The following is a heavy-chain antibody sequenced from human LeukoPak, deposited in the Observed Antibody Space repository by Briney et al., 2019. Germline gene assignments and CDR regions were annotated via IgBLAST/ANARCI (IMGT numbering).Heavy chain of an antibody. CDR1: GGSISSSSYY. V-gene: IGHV4-39*01. CDR3: ARLEWELRPGAFDI. D-gene: IGHD1-26*01. Sequence: SETLSLTCTVSGGSISSSSYYWGWIRQPPGKGLEWIGSICYSGSTYYNPSLKSRVTISVDTSKNQFSLKLSSVTAADTAVYYCARLEWELRPGAFDIWGQGTMVTVSS. J-gene: IGHJ3*02. CDR2: ICYSGST.